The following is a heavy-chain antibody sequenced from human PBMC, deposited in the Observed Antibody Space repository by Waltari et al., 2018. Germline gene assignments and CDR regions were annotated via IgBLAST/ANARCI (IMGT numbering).Heavy chain of an antibody. CDR1: GGSISSGSYS. CDR3: ATSSSGWYYY. J-gene: IGHJ4*02. CDR2: IYTSGST. D-gene: IGHD6-19*01. V-gene: IGHV4-61*02. Sequence: QVQLQESGPGLVKPSQTLSLTCTVSGGSISSGSYSWSWIRQPAGKGLEWIGRIYTSGSTNYNPSLKSRVTISVDTSKNQFSLKLSSVTAADTAVYYCATSSSGWYYYWGQGTLVTVSS.